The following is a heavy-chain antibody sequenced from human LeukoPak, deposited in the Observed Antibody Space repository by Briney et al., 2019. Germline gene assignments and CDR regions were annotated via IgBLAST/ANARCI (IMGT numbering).Heavy chain of an antibody. D-gene: IGHD6-13*01. J-gene: IGHJ6*02. CDR3: ATVSPQQQGPPRHYYGMDV. V-gene: IGHV1-24*01. Sequence: ASSKVSCKVSGYTLTELSVHWVRQAPGKGLEGMGDFDTEAGETIYAPKCLGRVTMTEDTSTDTAYMELSSLRSEDTAVYYCATVSPQQQGPPRHYYGMDVWRQGTTVTDSS. CDR1: GYTLTELS. CDR2: FDTEAGET.